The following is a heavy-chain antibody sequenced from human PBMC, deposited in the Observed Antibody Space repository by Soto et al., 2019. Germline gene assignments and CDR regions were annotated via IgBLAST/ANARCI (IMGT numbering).Heavy chain of an antibody. CDR3: AREDTMIVDDAFDI. V-gene: IGHV3-30-3*01. CDR1: GFTFSSYA. J-gene: IGHJ3*02. CDR2: ISYDGSNK. D-gene: IGHD3-22*01. Sequence: GGSLSLSCAASGFTFSSYAMHWVRQAPGKGLEWVAVISYDGSNKYYADSVKGRFTISRDNSKNTLYLQMNSLRAEDTAVYYCAREDTMIVDDAFDIWGQGTMVTVS.